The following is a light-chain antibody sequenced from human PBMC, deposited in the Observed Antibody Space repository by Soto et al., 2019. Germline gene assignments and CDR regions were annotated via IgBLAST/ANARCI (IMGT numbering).Light chain of an antibody. J-gene: IGLJ3*02. CDR3: SSYTSSNTVV. Sequence: QSVLTQPASVSGSPGQSITISCTGTNIDVGGYNYVSWYQQHPGKAPKLMIYDVTNRPSGVSYRFSGSRSANTASLTISGLQAEDEADYYCSSYTSSNTVVFGGGTKLTVL. V-gene: IGLV2-14*01. CDR2: DVT. CDR1: NIDVGGYNY.